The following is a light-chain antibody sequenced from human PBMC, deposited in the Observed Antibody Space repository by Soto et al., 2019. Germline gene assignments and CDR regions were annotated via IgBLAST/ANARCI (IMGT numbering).Light chain of an antibody. CDR1: QSISSY. V-gene: IGKV1-5*01. Sequence: DIQMTQSPSTLSASVGDRVTITCRASQSISSYLAWYQQKPGKDPKILIYDVSSLQRGVPSRFSGSGSGTEFTLTISSLQPDDFATYYCQQYNSYSPWTFGQGTKVDIK. J-gene: IGKJ1*01. CDR2: DVS. CDR3: QQYNSYSPWT.